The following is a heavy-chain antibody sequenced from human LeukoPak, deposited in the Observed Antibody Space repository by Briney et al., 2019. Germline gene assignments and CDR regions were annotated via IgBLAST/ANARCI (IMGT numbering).Heavy chain of an antibody. CDR2: INHSGST. V-gene: IGHV4-34*01. CDR1: GGSFSGYY. Sequence: SETLSLTCAVYGGSFSGYYWSWIRQPPGKGLEWIGEINHSGSTNYNPSLKSRVTISVDTSKNQFSLKLSSVTAADTAVYYCARERSLGVVTAINWFDPWGQGTLVTVSS. CDR3: ARERSLGVVTAINWFDP. J-gene: IGHJ5*02. D-gene: IGHD2-21*02.